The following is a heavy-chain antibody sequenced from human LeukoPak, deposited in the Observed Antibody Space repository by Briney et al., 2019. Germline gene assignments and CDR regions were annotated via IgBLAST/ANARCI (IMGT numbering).Heavy chain of an antibody. J-gene: IGHJ6*02. V-gene: IGHV3-33*01. D-gene: IGHD1-7*01. Sequence: GGSLRLSCAASGFTFSSYAMHWVRQAPGKGLEWVAVIWYDGSNKYHADSVKGRFTISRDNSQNTLYLQMNNLRAEDTAVYYCARQHNWNYIGSYYYYGMDVWGQGTTVTVSS. CDR1: GFTFSSYA. CDR2: IWYDGSNK. CDR3: ARQHNWNYIGSYYYYGMDV.